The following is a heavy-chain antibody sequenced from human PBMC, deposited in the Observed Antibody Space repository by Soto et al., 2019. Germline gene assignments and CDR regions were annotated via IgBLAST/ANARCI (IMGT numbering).Heavy chain of an antibody. J-gene: IGHJ4*02. D-gene: IGHD1-26*01. CDR2: IARDSGNK. V-gene: IGHV3-9*01. CDR1: GFRFDESA. CDR3: AKDNVGGTYLSGLDY. Sequence: EVQLVESGGGLVQPGGSLRLSCAASGFRFDESAMHWVRQAPGKGLECVAGIARDSGNKGYADSVKGRFIVSRDNAKNSLYLQMNSLRPEATALYFCAKDNVGGTYLSGLDYWGQGTLVTVSS.